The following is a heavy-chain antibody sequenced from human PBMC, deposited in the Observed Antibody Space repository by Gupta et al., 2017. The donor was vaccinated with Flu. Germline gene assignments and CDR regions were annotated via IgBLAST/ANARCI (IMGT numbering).Heavy chain of an antibody. V-gene: IGHV3-74*01. J-gene: IGHJ4*02. CDR3: VRGVRGGWYVDY. Sequence: EVQLVESGGGLVQPGGSLRLSCAVSGLTLSSYWIHWVRQTPGKGLVWVSRINMDGSTTNYADSVKGRFTISRDNAKDTVYLQMNSLRAEDTAMYHCVRGVRGGWYVDYWGQGTLVTVSS. CDR2: INMDGSTT. D-gene: IGHD3-10*01. CDR1: GLTLSSYW.